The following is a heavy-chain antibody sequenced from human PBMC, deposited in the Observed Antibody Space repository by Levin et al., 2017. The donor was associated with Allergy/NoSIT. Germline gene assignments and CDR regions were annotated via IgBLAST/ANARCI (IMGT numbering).Heavy chain of an antibody. CDR3: ARMVRGVIAAFDI. V-gene: IGHV2-70*01. Sequence: QTLSLTCTVSGFSVSTSGMSVGWIRQPPGKALEWLALVDWDDDQYYNTSLKTRLTISKDTSKNQVVLTMTNMDPADTATYYCARMVRGVIAAFDIWGQGTMLSVSS. D-gene: IGHD3-10*01. J-gene: IGHJ3*02. CDR2: VDWDDDQ. CDR1: GFSVSTSGMS.